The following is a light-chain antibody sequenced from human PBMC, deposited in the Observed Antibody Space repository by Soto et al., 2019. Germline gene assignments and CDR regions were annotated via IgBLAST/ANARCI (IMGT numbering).Light chain of an antibody. CDR2: GAS. J-gene: IGKJ1*01. V-gene: IGKV3-20*01. Sequence: IVLTRSPGTLSLSPGERATLSCRASQSVSNNYLAWYQQKPGQAPRLLIYGASNRATGIPDRFSGSGSGTDLTLTISRLEPEDFAVYYCQQYGSSGTFGQGTKVDI. CDR3: QQYGSSGT. CDR1: QSVSNNY.